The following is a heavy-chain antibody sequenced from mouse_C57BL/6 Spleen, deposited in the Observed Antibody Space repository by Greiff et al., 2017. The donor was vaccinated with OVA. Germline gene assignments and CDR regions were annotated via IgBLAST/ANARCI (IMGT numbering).Heavy chain of an antibody. J-gene: IGHJ4*01. D-gene: IGHD1-1*01. CDR1: GYTFTSYW. V-gene: IGHV1-69*01. CDR3: ARGSTVPHAMDY. Sequence: QVQLKQPGAELVMPGASVKLSCKASGYTFTSYWMHWVKQRPGQGLEWIGEIDPSDSYTNYNQKFKGKSTLTVDKSSSTAYMQLSSLTSEDSAVYYCARGSTVPHAMDYWGQGTSVTVSS. CDR2: IDPSDSYT.